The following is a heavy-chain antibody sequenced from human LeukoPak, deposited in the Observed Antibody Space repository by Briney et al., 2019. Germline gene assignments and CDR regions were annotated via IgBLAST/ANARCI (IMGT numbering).Heavy chain of an antibody. V-gene: IGHV3-48*01. J-gene: IGHJ5*02. CDR1: GFTFGSYS. CDR3: ATGEVGSVAIAAPFDP. CDR2: ISGSSSNI. D-gene: IGHD6-6*01. Sequence: GGSLRLSCAASGFTFGSYSMNWVRQAPGKGLEWVSSISGSSSNIYYADSVKGRFTISRDNAKNSLYLQMRSLRVEDTAVYYCATGEVGSVAIAAPFDPWGQGTLVSVSS.